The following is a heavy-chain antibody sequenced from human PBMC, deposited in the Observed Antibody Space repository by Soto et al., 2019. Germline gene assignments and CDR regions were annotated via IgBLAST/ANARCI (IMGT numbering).Heavy chain of an antibody. CDR3: ARVAADYGGNSVYYYYYGMDV. V-gene: IGHV4-31*03. CDR2: IYYSGST. Sequence: PSETLSLTCTASGGSISSGGYYWSWIRQHPGKGLEWIGYIYYSGSTYYNPSLKSRVTISVDTSKNQFSLKLSSVTAADTAVYYCARVAADYGGNSVYYYYYGMDVWGQGTTVTVSS. CDR1: GGSISSGGYY. D-gene: IGHD4-17*01. J-gene: IGHJ6*02.